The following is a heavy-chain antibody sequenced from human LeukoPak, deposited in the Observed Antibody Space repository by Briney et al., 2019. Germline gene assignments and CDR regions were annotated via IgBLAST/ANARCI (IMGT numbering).Heavy chain of an antibody. V-gene: IGHV7-4-1*02. D-gene: IGHD2-15*01. Sequence: ASVKVSCKASGYTFTSYAMNWVRQAPGQGLEWMGWINTNTGNPTYAQAFTGRFVFSLDTSVSTAYLQISSLKAEDTAVYYCARSDIVVVVAATRGPSLDYWGQGTLVTVSS. CDR3: ARSDIVVVVAATRGPSLDY. J-gene: IGHJ4*02. CDR2: INTNTGNP. CDR1: GYTFTSYA.